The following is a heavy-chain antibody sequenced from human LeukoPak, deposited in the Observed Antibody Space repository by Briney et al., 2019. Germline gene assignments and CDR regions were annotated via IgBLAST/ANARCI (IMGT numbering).Heavy chain of an antibody. D-gene: IGHD5-18*01. Sequence: PSETLSLTCTVSGGSISSGSYYWSWIRQPAGKGLEWIGRIYTSGSTNYNPSLKSRVTISVDTSKSQFSLKLSSVTAADTAVYYCARERPGYSYGQTPFDYWGQGTLVTVSS. CDR1: GGSISSGSYY. CDR2: IYTSGST. V-gene: IGHV4-61*02. J-gene: IGHJ4*02. CDR3: ARERPGYSYGQTPFDY.